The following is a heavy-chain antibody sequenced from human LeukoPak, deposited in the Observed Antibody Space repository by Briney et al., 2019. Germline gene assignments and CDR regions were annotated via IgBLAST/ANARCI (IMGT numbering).Heavy chain of an antibody. CDR3: STHRREPTKVRWFDS. V-gene: IGHV3-48*03. J-gene: IGHJ5*01. D-gene: IGHD1-26*01. Sequence: GGSLRLSCAASGFTFSSYEMNWVRQAPGKGLEWVSYISSSGSTTYYADSMKGRFTISRDNAKNSLYLQMNSLRAEDTAVYYCSTHRREPTKVRWFDSWGQGTLATVSS. CDR2: ISSSGSTT. CDR1: GFTFSSYE.